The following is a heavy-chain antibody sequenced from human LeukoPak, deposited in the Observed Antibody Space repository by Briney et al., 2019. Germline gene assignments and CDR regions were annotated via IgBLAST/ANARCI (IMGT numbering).Heavy chain of an antibody. J-gene: IGHJ4*02. Sequence: GGSLRLSCAASGFIFKKYWMNWVREVPGKGLECLANIKEDGSETYYADSVKGRFTISRDNPKNLLFLQINSLRVEDTAVYYCARETPRRGETRDGYRWGQGTVVTVSS. V-gene: IGHV3-7*01. CDR2: IKEDGSET. D-gene: IGHD5-24*01. CDR3: ARETPRRGETRDGYR. CDR1: GFIFKKYW.